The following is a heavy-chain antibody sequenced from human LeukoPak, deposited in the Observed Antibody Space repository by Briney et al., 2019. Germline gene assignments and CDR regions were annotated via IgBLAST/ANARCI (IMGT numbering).Heavy chain of an antibody. CDR1: GGSFSGYY. Sequence: PSETLSLTCAVYGGSFSGYYWSWIRQPPGKGLEWIGEINHSGSTNYNPSLKSRVTISVDMSKNQFSLKLSSVTAADTAVYYCARGPFRRGYYGMDVWGKGTTVTVSS. CDR2: INHSGST. V-gene: IGHV4-34*01. J-gene: IGHJ6*04. CDR3: ARGPFRRGYYGMDV.